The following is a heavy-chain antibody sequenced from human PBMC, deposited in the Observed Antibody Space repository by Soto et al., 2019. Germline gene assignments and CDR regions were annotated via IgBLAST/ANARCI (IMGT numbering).Heavy chain of an antibody. V-gene: IGHV4-59*01. CDR1: GGSISGYY. CDR2: LYYSGST. CDR3: ARETYGDYGHLDY. J-gene: IGHJ4*02. Sequence: QVQLQESGPGLVKPSETLSLTCTVSGGSISGYYWSWMRQPPGKGLEWIGLLYYSGSTTYNPSLKSRVTISVDTSKIQVSLKLSSVTAADTAVYYCARETYGDYGHLDYWGQGILVTVSS. D-gene: IGHD4-17*01.